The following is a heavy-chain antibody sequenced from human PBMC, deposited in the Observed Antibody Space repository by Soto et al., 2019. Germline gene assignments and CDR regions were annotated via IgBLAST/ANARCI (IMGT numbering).Heavy chain of an antibody. D-gene: IGHD3-16*01. CDR2: ISYDGSNK. Sequence: WGSLRLSCAASGFTFSSYVMHWVRQAPGKGLEWVAVISYDGSNKYYADSVKGRFTISRDNSKNTLYLQMNSLRAEDTAVYYCAKLMITFGGGADDAFEIWGQGKMVTVS. V-gene: IGHV3-30*18. CDR3: AKLMITFGGGADDAFEI. J-gene: IGHJ3*02. CDR1: GFTFSSYV.